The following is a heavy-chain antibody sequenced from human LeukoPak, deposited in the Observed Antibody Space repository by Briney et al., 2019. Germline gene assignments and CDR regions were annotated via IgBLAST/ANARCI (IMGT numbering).Heavy chain of an antibody. CDR2: ISYDGSNE. CDR1: GFTFRTYG. J-gene: IGHJ4*02. Sequence: GGSLRLSRAASGFTFRTYGMNWVRQAPGKGLEWVAIISYDGSNEDYADSVKGRFTISRDNSKNTLYLQMNSLRAEGSAVYYCAKSRVRGVYYFDYWGQGTLVTVSS. CDR3: AKSRVRGVYYFDY. D-gene: IGHD3-10*02. V-gene: IGHV3-30*18.